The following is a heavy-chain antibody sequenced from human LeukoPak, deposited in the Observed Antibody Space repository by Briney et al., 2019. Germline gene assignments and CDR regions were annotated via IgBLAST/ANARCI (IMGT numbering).Heavy chain of an antibody. CDR2: ISSSSSTI. J-gene: IGHJ4*02. D-gene: IGHD1-26*01. V-gene: IGHV3-48*01. CDR1: GFTFSSYS. Sequence: GGSLRLSCAASGFTFSSYSMNWVRQAPGKGLEWVSYISSSSSTIYYADSVKGRFTISRDNAKNSLYLQMNSLRAEDTAVYYCARGRYVDSGSYYALFDYWGQGTLVTVSS. CDR3: ARGRYVDSGSYYALFDY.